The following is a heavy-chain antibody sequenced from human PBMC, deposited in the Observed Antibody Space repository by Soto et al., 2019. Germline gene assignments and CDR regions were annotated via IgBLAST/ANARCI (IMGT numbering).Heavy chain of an antibody. V-gene: IGHV4-34*01. Sequence: PSETLSLTCAVYGGSFSGYYWSWIRQPPGKGLEWIGEINHSGSTNYNPSLKSRVTISVDTSKNQFSLKLSSVTAADTAVYYCARFSVVNCSSTSCYYFDYWGQGTLVTVPQ. CDR1: GGSFSGYY. D-gene: IGHD2-2*01. J-gene: IGHJ4*02. CDR3: ARFSVVNCSSTSCYYFDY. CDR2: INHSGST.